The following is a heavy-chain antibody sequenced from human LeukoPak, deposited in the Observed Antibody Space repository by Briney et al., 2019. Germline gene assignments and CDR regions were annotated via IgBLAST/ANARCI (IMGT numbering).Heavy chain of an antibody. Sequence: PSETLSLTCTVSGGSISSSSYYWGWIRQPPGKGLEWIGSIYYSGSTYYNPSLKSRVTISVDTSKNQFSLKLSSVTAADTAVYYCARGVGREYYYGSGSYTEHAFDIWGQGTMVTVSS. D-gene: IGHD3-10*01. CDR2: IYYSGST. V-gene: IGHV4-39*01. CDR3: ARGVGREYYYGSGSYTEHAFDI. J-gene: IGHJ3*02. CDR1: GGSISSSSYY.